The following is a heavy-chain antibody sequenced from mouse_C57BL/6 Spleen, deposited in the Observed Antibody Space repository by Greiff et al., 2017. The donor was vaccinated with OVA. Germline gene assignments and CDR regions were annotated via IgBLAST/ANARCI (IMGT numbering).Heavy chain of an antibody. J-gene: IGHJ4*01. Sequence: VQLQQPGAELVKPGASVKLSCKASGYTFTSYWMQWVKQRPGQGLEWIGEIDPSDSYTNYNQKFKGKATLTVDTASSTAYMQLSSLTSEDSAVYYCARKENYGSTMDYWGQGTSVTVSS. CDR2: IDPSDSYT. CDR1: GYTFTSYW. CDR3: ARKENYGSTMDY. V-gene: IGHV1-50*01. D-gene: IGHD1-1*01.